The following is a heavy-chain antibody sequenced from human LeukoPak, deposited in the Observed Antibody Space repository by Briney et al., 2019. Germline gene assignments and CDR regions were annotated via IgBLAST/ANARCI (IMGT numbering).Heavy chain of an antibody. CDR1: GFTFSSYA. CDR2: ISGSGGSK. J-gene: IGHJ6*02. V-gene: IGHV3-23*01. Sequence: GGSLRLSCAASGFTFSSYAMNWVRQAPGKGLEWVSTISGSGGSKHYADSVEGRFTISRDNSKNTVYLQMNSLRAEDTAIYYCAKLTSASGAYGVDVWGQGTMVTVSS. D-gene: IGHD3-10*01. CDR3: AKLTSASGAYGVDV.